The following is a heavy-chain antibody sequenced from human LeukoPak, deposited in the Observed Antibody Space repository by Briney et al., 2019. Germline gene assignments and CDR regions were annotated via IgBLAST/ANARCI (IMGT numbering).Heavy chain of an antibody. V-gene: IGHV3-21*01. Sequence: GGSLRLSCAASGFTFSPYSMNWVRQAPGKGLEWVSSISSSGTYIFYADSVKGRFTISRDNAKNSLYLQMNSLRAEDTAVYYCAREGFGEFFLYYFDYWGQGTLVTVSS. CDR1: GFTFSPYS. CDR3: AREGFGEFFLYYFDY. D-gene: IGHD3-10*01. CDR2: ISSSGTYI. J-gene: IGHJ4*02.